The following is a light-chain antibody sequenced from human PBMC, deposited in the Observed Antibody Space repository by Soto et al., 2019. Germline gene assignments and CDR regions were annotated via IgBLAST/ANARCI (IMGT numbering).Light chain of an antibody. Sequence: EIVLTQSPATLSLSPGERATLSCRASQTVSSSLAWYQQKPGQAPRLLIYEVSNRDTGIPARFSGSGSGADFTLTISSLEPGDFALYYCQQHINWPLTFGGGTKV. V-gene: IGKV3-11*01. CDR3: QQHINWPLT. CDR1: QTVSSS. J-gene: IGKJ4*01. CDR2: EVS.